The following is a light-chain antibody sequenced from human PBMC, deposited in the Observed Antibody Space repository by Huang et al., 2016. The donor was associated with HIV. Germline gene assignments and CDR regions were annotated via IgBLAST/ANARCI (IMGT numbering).Light chain of an antibody. V-gene: IGKV3-20*01. CDR1: QSVRSNS. CDR3: HHYGGSSYT. Sequence: EIVLTQSPDTLSLSPGEGATLSCRSSQSVRSNSFDWYQQKPGQAPRLLTYAAASRATGIPDRFSGSVSGTDFILTISRLEPEDFALYYCHHYGGSSYTFGQGTKLEIK. J-gene: IGKJ2*01. CDR2: AAA.